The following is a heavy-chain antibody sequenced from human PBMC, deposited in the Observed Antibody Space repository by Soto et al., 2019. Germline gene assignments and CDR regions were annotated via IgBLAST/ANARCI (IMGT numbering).Heavy chain of an antibody. Sequence: QVQLQESGPGLVKPSETLSLTCTVSGGSLSSYYWTWIRQSPGKGLEWIGYVYFSGNTNYNPSLKSRVPISIDTSKNQFSLRLASVTAADTAFYYCGSVRPSGYVPSWGQGTLVTVSS. V-gene: IGHV4-59*01. CDR1: GGSLSSYY. D-gene: IGHD6-25*01. CDR2: VYFSGNT. J-gene: IGHJ5*02. CDR3: GSVRPSGYVPS.